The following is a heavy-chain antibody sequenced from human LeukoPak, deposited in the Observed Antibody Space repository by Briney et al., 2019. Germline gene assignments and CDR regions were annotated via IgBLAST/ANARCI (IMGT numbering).Heavy chain of an antibody. CDR1: GFTFSSYG. J-gene: IGHJ4*02. CDR2: IRYDGSNK. D-gene: IGHD2-15*01. CDR3: AKVVVVAATGTDY. V-gene: IGHV3-30*02. Sequence: GGSLRLSCAASGFTFSSYGMHGVRQAPGKGLEWVAFIRYDGSNKYYADSVKGRFTISRDNSKNTLYLQMNSLRAEDTAVYYCAKVVVVAATGTDYWGQGTLVTVSS.